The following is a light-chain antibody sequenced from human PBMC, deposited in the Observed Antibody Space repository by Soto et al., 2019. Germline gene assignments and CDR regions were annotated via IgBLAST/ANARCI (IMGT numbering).Light chain of an antibody. CDR1: QSIGDY. J-gene: IGKJ1*01. V-gene: IGKV3-11*01. Sequence: EVVLTQSPATLSLSPGERATLSCRASQSIGDYLAWYQHKPAQAPRLVIYDASNRATGIPARFSASGSGTDFALTISRLEPEDFAVYYCLQRSDWRTFGRGTKVEIK. CDR2: DAS. CDR3: LQRSDWRT.